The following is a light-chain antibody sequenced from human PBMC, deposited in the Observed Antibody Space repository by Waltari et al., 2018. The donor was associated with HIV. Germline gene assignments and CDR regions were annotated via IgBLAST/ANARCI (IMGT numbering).Light chain of an antibody. J-gene: IGKJ1*01. CDR3: QHYHSDPPT. CDR1: QGISNS. Sequence: IRMTQSPSSFSASVGDRVTITCRASQGISNSLAWYQPKPGKAPKLLIYDTSTLQTGVPSRFSGGGSGTDFSLTISCLQSEDFATYYCQHYHSDPPTFGQGTKVEIK. V-gene: IGKV1-8*01. CDR2: DTS.